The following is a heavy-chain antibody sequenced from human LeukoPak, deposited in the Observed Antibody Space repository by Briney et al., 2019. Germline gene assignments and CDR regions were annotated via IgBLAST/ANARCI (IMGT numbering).Heavy chain of an antibody. J-gene: IGHJ4*02. D-gene: IGHD3-10*01. CDR2: IREDGSQK. Sequence: GGSLRLSCAASGFTFSYTWMTWVRQAPGKGLEWVASIREDGSQKSAVDSVRGRFSISRDNAKNSVYLQMDSLRAEDTAVYYCARGLLWFGELFGNDYWGQGTLVTVSS. CDR3: ARGLLWFGELFGNDY. CDR1: GFTFSYTW. V-gene: IGHV3-7*01.